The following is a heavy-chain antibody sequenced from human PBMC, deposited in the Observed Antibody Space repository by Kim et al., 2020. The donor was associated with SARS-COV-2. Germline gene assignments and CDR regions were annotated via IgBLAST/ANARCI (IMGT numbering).Heavy chain of an antibody. V-gene: IGHV3-64D*06. CDR1: GFTFSSYA. J-gene: IGHJ6*02. CDR3: VKDYHSSSWYDQDGMDV. D-gene: IGHD6-13*01. CDR2: ISSNGGST. Sequence: GGSLRLSCSASGFTFSSYAMHWVRQAPGKGLEYVSAISSNGGSTYYADSVKGRFTISRDNSKNTLYLQMSSLRAEDTAVYYCVKDYHSSSWYDQDGMDVWGQGTTVTVSS.